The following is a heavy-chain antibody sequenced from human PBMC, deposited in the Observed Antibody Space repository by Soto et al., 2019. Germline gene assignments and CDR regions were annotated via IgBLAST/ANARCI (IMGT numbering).Heavy chain of an antibody. J-gene: IGHJ4*02. CDR3: ARELGGWPDY. CDR1: GYTFTSYA. Sequence: QVQLVQSGAEVKKPGASVKVSCKASGYTFTSYAIHWVRQAPGQRLEWMGWINAGNGNTKYSQKFQDRVTITRDTAASTAYMELSSLRSEDTAVYYCARELGGWPDYWGQGTLVTVSS. D-gene: IGHD6-19*01. CDR2: INAGNGNT. V-gene: IGHV1-3*01.